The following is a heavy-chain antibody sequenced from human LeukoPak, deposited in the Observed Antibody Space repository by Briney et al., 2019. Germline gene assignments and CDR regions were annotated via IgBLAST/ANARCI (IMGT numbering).Heavy chain of an antibody. Sequence: SETLSLTCAVSGYSISSGYYWGWIQQPPGKGLEWIGSIYHSGSTYYNPSLKSRVTISVDTSKNQFSLKLSSVTAADTAVYYCARRFWSGYYFYFDYWGQGTLVTVSS. CDR3: ARRFWSGYYFYFDY. CDR2: IYHSGST. J-gene: IGHJ4*02. CDR1: GYSISSGYY. V-gene: IGHV4-38-2*01. D-gene: IGHD3-3*01.